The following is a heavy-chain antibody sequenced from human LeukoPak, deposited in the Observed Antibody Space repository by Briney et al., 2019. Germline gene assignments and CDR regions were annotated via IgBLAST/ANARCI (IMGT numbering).Heavy chain of an antibody. V-gene: IGHV4-59*01. CDR1: GASISFYY. Sequence: SETLSLTCTVFGASISFYYWSWIRQPPGKGLEWIGYIYYSGSTNYNPSLKSRVTMSIDTSKNHFSLNLNSVTAADTAIYYCALDSSGWSDDSFDIWGQGTMVTVSS. J-gene: IGHJ3*02. CDR2: IYYSGST. CDR3: ALDSSGWSDDSFDI. D-gene: IGHD6-13*01.